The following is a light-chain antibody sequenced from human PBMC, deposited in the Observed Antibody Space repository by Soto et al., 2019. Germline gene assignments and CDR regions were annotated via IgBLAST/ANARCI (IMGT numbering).Light chain of an antibody. J-gene: IGKJ1*01. CDR1: QSISSW. V-gene: IGKV1-5*01. Sequence: DIQMTQSPSTLSASVGDTVTITCRASQSISSWLAWYQQKPGKAPKLLIYDASSLESGVPSRFSGSGSGTEFTHTISSLQPDDFATYYCQQYNSYSRTFGQGTKVDIK. CDR2: DAS. CDR3: QQYNSYSRT.